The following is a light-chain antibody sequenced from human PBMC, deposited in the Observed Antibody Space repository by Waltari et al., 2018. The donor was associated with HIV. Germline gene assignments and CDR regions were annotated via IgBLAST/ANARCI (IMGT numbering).Light chain of an antibody. V-gene: IGLV2-11*01. Sequence: QPALTQPRSVSGSPGQSVTISCTGTNSDVGAYNFVSWYQQHPGKAPKFIIYGVTKRPSGVPDRFSGSKSGNTASLTISGLQAEDEADYYCATWGDSLSGPVVFGGGTKLTVL. CDR3: ATWGDSLSGPVV. J-gene: IGLJ2*01. CDR1: NSDVGAYNF. CDR2: GVT.